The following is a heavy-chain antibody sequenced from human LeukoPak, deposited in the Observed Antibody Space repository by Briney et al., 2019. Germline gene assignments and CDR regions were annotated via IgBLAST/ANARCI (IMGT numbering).Heavy chain of an antibody. CDR3: ARGSDFVWRSYRPYFDY. J-gene: IGHJ4*02. CDR1: GLTFSSYA. D-gene: IGHD3-16*02. V-gene: IGHV3-21*01. CDR2: ISGSTSYI. Sequence: GGSLRLSCAASGLTFSSYARHGARHAPGKGREGVSSISGSTSYIYYAGSVRGRFTISRDNAKNSLYLQMNSLRAEDTAVYYCARGSDFVWRSYRPYFDYWGQGTLVTVSS.